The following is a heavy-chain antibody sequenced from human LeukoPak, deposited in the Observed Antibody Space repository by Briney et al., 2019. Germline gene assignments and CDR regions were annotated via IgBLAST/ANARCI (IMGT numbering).Heavy chain of an antibody. CDR2: IYYSGST. J-gene: IGHJ6*02. V-gene: IGHV4-30-4*01. D-gene: IGHD4-17*01. Sequence: SETLSLTCTVSGGSISSGDYYWSWIRQPPGKGLEWIGYIYYSGSTYHNPSLKSRVTISVDTSKNQFSLKLSSVTAADTAVYYCAREVTTVTKGPNRDGMDVWGQGTTVTVSS. CDR3: AREVTTVTKGPNRDGMDV. CDR1: GGSISSGDYY.